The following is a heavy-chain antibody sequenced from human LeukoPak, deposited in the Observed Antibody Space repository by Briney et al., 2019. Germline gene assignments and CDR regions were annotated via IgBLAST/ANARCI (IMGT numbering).Heavy chain of an antibody. Sequence: GGSLRLSCAASGFTFSSYGMHWVRQAPGKGLEWVAVISYDGSNKYYADSVKGRFTISRDNSKNTLYLQMNSLRAEDMAVYYCARDRLQNYYDSSGESAGYFQHWGQGTLVTVSS. CDR1: GFTFSSYG. CDR2: ISYDGSNK. D-gene: IGHD3-22*01. J-gene: IGHJ1*01. V-gene: IGHV3-30*03. CDR3: ARDRLQNYYDSSGESAGYFQH.